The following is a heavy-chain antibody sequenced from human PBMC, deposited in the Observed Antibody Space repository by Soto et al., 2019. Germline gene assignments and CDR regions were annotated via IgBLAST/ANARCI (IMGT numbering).Heavy chain of an antibody. J-gene: IGHJ6*02. CDR2: ISYDGSNK. V-gene: IGHV3-30*03. D-gene: IGHD2-21*02. CDR3: ARDQCGGDCPVVGYYYYYGMDV. Sequence: PGGSLRLSCAASGFAFSSYGMHWVRQAPGKGLEWVALISYDGSNKYYADSVKGRFTISRDNSKNTLYLQMNSLRAEDTAVYYCARDQCGGDCPVVGYYYYYGMDVWGQGTTVTVSS. CDR1: GFAFSSYG.